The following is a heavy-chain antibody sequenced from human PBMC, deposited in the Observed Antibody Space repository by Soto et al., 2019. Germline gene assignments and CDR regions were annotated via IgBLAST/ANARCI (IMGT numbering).Heavy chain of an antibody. CDR3: AHSVLRGRGGSGYYFDY. CDR2: IYWDDDK. CDR1: GFSLSTSGVG. J-gene: IGHJ4*02. D-gene: IGHD2-15*01. Sequence: QITLKESGPTLVKPTQTLTLTCTFSGFSLSTSGVGVGWIRQPPGKALEWLALIYWDDDKRYSPSLKSRLTITKDPSKNQVVLTMTNMDPVDTATYYCAHSVLRGRGGSGYYFDYLGQGTLVTVSS. V-gene: IGHV2-5*02.